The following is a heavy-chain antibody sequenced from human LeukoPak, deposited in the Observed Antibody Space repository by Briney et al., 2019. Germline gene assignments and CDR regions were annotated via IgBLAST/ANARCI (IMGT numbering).Heavy chain of an antibody. V-gene: IGHV3-74*01. CDR3: ARAGYSSSWYTFDY. Sequence: PGGSLRLSCAASGVTFSSYWMHWVRQAPGKGLVWVSRINSDGISTNYADSVKGRFTISRDNAKNTLYLQMNSLRAEDTAVYYCARAGYSSSWYTFDYWGQGTLVTVSP. D-gene: IGHD6-13*01. CDR2: INSDGIST. J-gene: IGHJ4*02. CDR1: GVTFSSYW.